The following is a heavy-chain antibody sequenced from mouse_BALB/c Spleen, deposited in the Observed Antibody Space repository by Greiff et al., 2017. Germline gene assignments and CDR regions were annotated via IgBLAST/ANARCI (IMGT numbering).Heavy chain of an antibody. CDR2: IYPGSGST. V-gene: IGHV1S22*01. CDR1: GYTFTSYW. J-gene: IGHJ4*01. CDR3: TRYYYAMDY. Sequence: LQQPGSELVRPGASVKLSCKASGYTFTSYWMHWVKQRPGQGLEWIGNIYPGSGSTNYDEKFTSKATLTVDTSSSTAYMQLSSLTSEDSAVYYCTRYYYAMDYWGQGTSVTVSS.